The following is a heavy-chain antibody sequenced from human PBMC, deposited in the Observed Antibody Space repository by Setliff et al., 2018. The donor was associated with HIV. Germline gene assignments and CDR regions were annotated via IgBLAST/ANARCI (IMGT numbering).Heavy chain of an antibody. V-gene: IGHV1-2*02. J-gene: IGHJ5*02. Sequence: GASVKVSCKASGYTFTGYYMHWVRQAPGQGLEWMGCINPNTGNANYAQKFQGRVIVTRDTSINTAYVELRSLRLDDTAVYFCARGRTYDSSGYIGNWFDPWGQGTLVTVSS. CDR2: INPNTGNA. CDR3: ARGRTYDSSGYIGNWFDP. CDR1: GYTFTGYY. D-gene: IGHD3-22*01.